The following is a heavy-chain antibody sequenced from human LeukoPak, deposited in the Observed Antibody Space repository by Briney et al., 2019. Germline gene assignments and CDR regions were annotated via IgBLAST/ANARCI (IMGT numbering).Heavy chain of an antibody. CDR3: ARGAVGATLPI. Sequence: ASVKVSCKASGYTFTGSGWYLYWLRQAPGQGLECVGWIHPNNGATLYAQKFQGRVAMTTDTSISTAYMELSRLRSDDTAVYYCARGAVGATLPIWGQGTMVTVSS. D-gene: IGHD1-26*01. V-gene: IGHV1-2*02. J-gene: IGHJ3*02. CDR2: IHPNNGAT. CDR1: GYTFTGSGWY.